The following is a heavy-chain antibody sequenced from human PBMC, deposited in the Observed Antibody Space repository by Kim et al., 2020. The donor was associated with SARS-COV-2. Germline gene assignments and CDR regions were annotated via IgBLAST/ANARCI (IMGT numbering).Heavy chain of an antibody. V-gene: IGHV4-34*01. D-gene: IGHD2-15*01. CDR1: GGSFSGYY. J-gene: IGHJ4*02. Sequence: SETLSLTCAVYGGSFSGYYWSWIRQPPGKGLEWIGEINHSGSTNYNPSLKSRVTISVDTSKNQFSLKLSSVTAADTAVYYCARGQGATEYWGQGTLVTVSS. CDR2: INHSGST. CDR3: ARGQGATEY.